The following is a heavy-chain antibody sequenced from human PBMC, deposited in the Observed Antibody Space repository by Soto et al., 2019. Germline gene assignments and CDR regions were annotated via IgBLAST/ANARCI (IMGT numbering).Heavy chain of an antibody. CDR1: GVSISSGGYY. D-gene: IGHD5-12*01. V-gene: IGHV4-31*03. CDR3: ARDESATDAFDI. CDR2: IYYSGTT. Sequence: QVQLQESGPGLVKPSQTLSLTCTVSGVSISSGGYYWSWIRQHPGKGLEWIGYIYYSGTTNYNPSLKSRLTISVDTSKNQFSLKLNSMTAADTAVYYCARDESATDAFDIWGQGTMVTVSS. J-gene: IGHJ3*02.